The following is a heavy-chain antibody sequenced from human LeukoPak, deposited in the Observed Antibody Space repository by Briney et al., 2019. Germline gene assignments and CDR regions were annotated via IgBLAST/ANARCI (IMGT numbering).Heavy chain of an antibody. CDR3: ARDSSSWYRGDSFDI. CDR2: ISTYNGNT. J-gene: IGHJ3*02. D-gene: IGHD6-13*01. V-gene: IGHV1-18*01. Sequence: ASVNVSYKASGYTFTSYGISWVRQAPGQGLEWMGWISTYNGNTNYAQKLQGRVTMTTDTSTSTAYMELRSLRSDDTAVYYCARDSSSWYRGDSFDIWGQGTMVTVSS. CDR1: GYTFTSYG.